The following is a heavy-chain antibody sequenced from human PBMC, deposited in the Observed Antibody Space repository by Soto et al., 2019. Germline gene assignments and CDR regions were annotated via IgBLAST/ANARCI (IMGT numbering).Heavy chain of an antibody. CDR1: GFNFGVFG. J-gene: IGHJ4*02. Sequence: SLRLSCAASGFNFGVFGMHWVRQAPGKGLEWLSVLSYEGSEEYYADSVRGRFTISRDNSKNTLFLQMDSLRVDDTGVYYCALTRRSSLLEVAGPGFECWGQGTLVTVSS. CDR3: ALTRRSSLLEVAGPGFEC. V-gene: IGHV3-30*03. D-gene: IGHD6-19*01. CDR2: LSYEGSEE.